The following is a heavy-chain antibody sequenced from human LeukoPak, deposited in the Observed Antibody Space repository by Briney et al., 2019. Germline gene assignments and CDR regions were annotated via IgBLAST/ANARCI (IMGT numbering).Heavy chain of an antibody. CDR3: ARGPYYDFWSGYSEYGMDV. J-gene: IGHJ6*02. D-gene: IGHD3-3*01. CDR2: INHSGST. Sequence: SETLSLTCTVSVGSISSGDYYWSWIRQPPGKGLEWIVEINHSGSTNYNPSLKSRVTISVDTSKNQFSLKLSSVTAADTAVYYCARGPYYDFWSGYSEYGMDVWGQGTTVTVSS. CDR1: VGSISSGDYY. V-gene: IGHV4-39*07.